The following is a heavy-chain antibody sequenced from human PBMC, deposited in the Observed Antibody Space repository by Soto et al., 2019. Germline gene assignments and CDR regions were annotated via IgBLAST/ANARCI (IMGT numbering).Heavy chain of an antibody. Sequence: GASVKVSCKASGYSFGNYGISWVRQAPGQGPEWMGWISPYTGHTNYAQKFQGRVTMTTDTSTSTAYMEMRSLRSDDTAVYYCATLDDFWSGFSLDYWGQGTLVTVSS. V-gene: IGHV1-18*01. CDR2: ISPYTGHT. D-gene: IGHD3-3*01. CDR1: GYSFGNYG. J-gene: IGHJ4*02. CDR3: ATLDDFWSGFSLDY.